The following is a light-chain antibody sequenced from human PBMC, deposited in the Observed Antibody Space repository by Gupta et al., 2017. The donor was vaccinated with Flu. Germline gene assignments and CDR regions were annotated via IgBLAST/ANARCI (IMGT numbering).Light chain of an antibody. CDR1: SSNIGSNT. J-gene: IGLJ3*02. CDR2: RTD. V-gene: IGLV1-44*01. CDR3: ATWDASLNGPV. Sequence: QSVVTQPPSLSEAPGHRVTISCSGSSSNIGSNTINWYQQLPGTAPTLLIYRTDQRPSGVPDRFSGSKSGTSASLAISDLQSDDEADYYCATWDASLNGPVFGGGTKLTV.